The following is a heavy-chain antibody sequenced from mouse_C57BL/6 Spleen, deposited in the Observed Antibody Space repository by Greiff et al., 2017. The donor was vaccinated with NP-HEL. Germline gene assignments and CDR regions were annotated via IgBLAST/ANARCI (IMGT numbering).Heavy chain of an antibody. CDR3: ARDYYGSSYPGFAY. CDR1: GYTFTSYW. J-gene: IGHJ3*01. Sequence: QFQLQQPGAELVKPGASVKLSCKASGYTFTSYWMHWVKQRPGRGLEWIGRIDPNSGGTKYNEKFKSKATLTVDKPSSTAYMQLSSLTSEDSAVYYWARDYYGSSYPGFAYWGQGTLVTVSA. CDR2: IDPNSGGT. D-gene: IGHD1-1*01. V-gene: IGHV1-72*01.